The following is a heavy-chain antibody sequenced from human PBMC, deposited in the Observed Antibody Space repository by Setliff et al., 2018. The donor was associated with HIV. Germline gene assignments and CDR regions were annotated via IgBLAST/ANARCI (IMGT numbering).Heavy chain of an antibody. V-gene: IGHV1-24*01. CDR3: ATAYKNTYYYGSGSNKDNWFDP. CDR2: FDPEDGET. D-gene: IGHD3-10*01. J-gene: IGHJ5*02. CDR1: GYTLTELS. Sequence: ASVKVSCKVSGYTLTELSMHWVRQAPGKGLEWMGGFDPEDGETIYAQKFQGRVTMTEDTATDTAYMELSSLRSEDPAVYYCATAYKNTYYYGSGSNKDNWFDPWGQGTLVTVSS.